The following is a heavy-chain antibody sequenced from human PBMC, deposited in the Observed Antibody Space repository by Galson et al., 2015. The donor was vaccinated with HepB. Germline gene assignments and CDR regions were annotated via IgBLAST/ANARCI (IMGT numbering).Heavy chain of an antibody. V-gene: IGHV3-48*02. J-gene: IGHJ4*02. CDR1: GFTFSSYS. CDR2: ISSSSSTI. CDR3: ARASWPRWEYSYGHVDY. D-gene: IGHD5-18*01. Sequence: SLRLSCAASGFTFSSYSMNWVRQAPGKGLEWVSYISSSSSTIYYADSVKGRFTISRDNAKNSLYLQMNSLRDEDTAVYYCARASWPRWEYSYGHVDYWGQGTLVTVSS.